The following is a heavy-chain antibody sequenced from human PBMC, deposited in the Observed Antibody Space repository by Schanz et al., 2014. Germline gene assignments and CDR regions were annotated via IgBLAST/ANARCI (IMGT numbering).Heavy chain of an antibody. J-gene: IGHJ4*02. D-gene: IGHD6-19*01. CDR3: ARGGYSSGWYDRDIAHFDY. Sequence: QVHLVQSGAEVKKPGASVKVSCKASGYNITSNDVTWVRQATGQGLEWMGWISDYNGKTNYAQKFQDRVIMSTDRSSSTAYLELRSLRSDDTAVYYGARGGYSSGWYDRDIAHFDYWGQGTLVTVSS. CDR1: GYNITSND. V-gene: IGHV1-18*01. CDR2: ISDYNGKT.